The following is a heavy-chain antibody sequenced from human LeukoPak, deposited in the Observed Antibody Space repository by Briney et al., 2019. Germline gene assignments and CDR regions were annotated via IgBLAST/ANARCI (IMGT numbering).Heavy chain of an antibody. V-gene: IGHV3-23*01. CDR1: GSTFSSYA. J-gene: IGHJ4*02. CDR2: ISGSGGST. CDR3: AKLVGFTMIVSHFDY. D-gene: IGHD3-22*01. Sequence: GGSLRLSCAASGSTFSSYAMSWVRQAPGKGLEWVSAISGSGGSTYYADSVKGRFTISRDNSKNTLYLQMNSLRAEDTAVYYCAKLVGFTMIVSHFDYWGQGTLVTVSS.